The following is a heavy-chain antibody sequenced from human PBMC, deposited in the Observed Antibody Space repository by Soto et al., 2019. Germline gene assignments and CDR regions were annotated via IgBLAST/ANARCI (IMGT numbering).Heavy chain of an antibody. CDR1: GYNFSTYW. V-gene: IGHV5-51*03. Sequence: EVQLLQSGAVLKKPGASLKISCMGSGYNFSTYWIGWLRHMPGRGLELMGVIYPGDSDTKYSPSFQGQVTISADKSTSTAYLQWRSLKASDTAFDYWARRPRGGYGYGYLDSWGQGSLVTVSS. D-gene: IGHD5-18*01. CDR3: ARRPRGGYGYGYLDS. J-gene: IGHJ4*02. CDR2: IYPGDSDT.